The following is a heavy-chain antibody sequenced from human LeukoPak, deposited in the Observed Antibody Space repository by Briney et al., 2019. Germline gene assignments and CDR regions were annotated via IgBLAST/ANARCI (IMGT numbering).Heavy chain of an antibody. J-gene: IGHJ3*02. CDR1: GFTFCSYS. CDR2: ISSSSSNI. V-gene: IGHV3-21*01. CDR3: ARTYYYDSSGYNDAFDI. D-gene: IGHD3-22*01. Sequence: GALRLSCAPSGFTFCSYSINCVCATLQTRVWSGSSISSSSSNIYYADSVKGRFTISRDNAKNSLYLQMNSLRAEDTAVYYCARTYYYDSSGYNDAFDIWGQGTMVSVSS.